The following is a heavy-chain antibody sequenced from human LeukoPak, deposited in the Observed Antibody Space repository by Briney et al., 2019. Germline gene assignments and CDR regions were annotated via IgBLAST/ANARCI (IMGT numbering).Heavy chain of an antibody. V-gene: IGHV3-7*01. CDR3: ARDEGVVPAAMNLLFYYYYYMDV. CDR2: IKTDGSEK. Sequence: SGGSLRLSCAASGFTFTSFWISWVRQAPGKGLEWVANIKTDGSEKYYVDSVKGRFTISRDNAKKSLYLQVNSLRAEDTAVYYCARDEGVVPAAMNLLFYYYYYMDVWGKGTTVTVSS. CDR1: GFTFTSFW. J-gene: IGHJ6*03. D-gene: IGHD2-2*01.